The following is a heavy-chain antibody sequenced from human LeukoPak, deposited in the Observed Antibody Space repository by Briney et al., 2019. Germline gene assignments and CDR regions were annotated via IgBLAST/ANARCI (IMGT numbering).Heavy chain of an antibody. CDR1: GNTLSEFS. J-gene: IGHJ5*02. CDR3: ATDLLAGGLKTFDP. Sequence: ASVKVSCKVTGNTLSEFSMHWVRQSPGKGLEWMGGFDPEVGETVYAQKFQGRVTMTEDTSTETAYMELSTLRSEDTAVYYCATDLLAGGLKTFDPWGQGTLVTVSS. V-gene: IGHV1-24*01. CDR2: FDPEVGET.